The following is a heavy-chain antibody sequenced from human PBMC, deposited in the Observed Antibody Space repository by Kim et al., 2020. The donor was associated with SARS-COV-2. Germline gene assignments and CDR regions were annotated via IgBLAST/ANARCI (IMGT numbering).Heavy chain of an antibody. J-gene: IGHJ5*01. V-gene: IGHV3-11*01. CDR2: ISKLGVAT. CDR3: ATFVGASAMWYGSPDS. CDR1: GFTFRAYH. D-gene: IGHD2-15*01. Sequence: GGSLRLSCEVSGFTFRAYHMAWIRQAPGKGLEWISYISKLGVATEYVDSVEGRFTISRDNSSNLLYLQMDGLRVADTAIYYCATFVGASAMWYGSPDSWG.